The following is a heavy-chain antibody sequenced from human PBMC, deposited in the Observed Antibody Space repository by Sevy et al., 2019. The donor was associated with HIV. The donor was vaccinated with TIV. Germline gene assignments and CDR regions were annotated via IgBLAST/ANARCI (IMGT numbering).Heavy chain of an antibody. V-gene: IGHV3-33*06. CDR1: GFTFSSYG. J-gene: IGHJ3*02. CDR3: ANDRMIVVVTDAFDI. D-gene: IGHD3-22*01. CDR2: IWYDGSKK. Sequence: GGSLRLSCAASGFTFSSYGMHWVRQAPGKGLEWVAVIWYDGSKKYYADSVKGRFTISRDNSKNTLYLQMNSLRAEDTPVYYCANDRMIVVVTDAFDIWGQGTMVTVSS.